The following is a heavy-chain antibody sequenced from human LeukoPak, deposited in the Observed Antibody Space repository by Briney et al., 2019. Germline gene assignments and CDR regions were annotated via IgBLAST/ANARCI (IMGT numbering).Heavy chain of an antibody. D-gene: IGHD3-22*01. Sequence: SVKVSCKASGGTFTSYAISWVGQAPGQGGEWRGGINPILGIANYAQKCQGRVTITADKSTSTAYMELSSLRSEDTAVYYCARVVDDSRSDYFDYWGEGTLVTVSS. CDR1: GGTFTSYA. CDR3: ARVVDDSRSDYFDY. J-gene: IGHJ4*02. CDR2: INPILGIA. V-gene: IGHV1-69*10.